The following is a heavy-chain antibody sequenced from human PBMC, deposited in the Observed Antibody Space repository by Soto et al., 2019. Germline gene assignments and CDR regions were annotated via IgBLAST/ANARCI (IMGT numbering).Heavy chain of an antibody. CDR1: GGTFSSYA. J-gene: IGHJ1*01. CDR3: ARLQLEDSSGYYLHFQH. V-gene: IGHV1-69*01. Sequence: QGQLVQSGAEVKKPGSSWKVSCKASGGTFSSYAISWVRQAPGQGLEWMGGIIPIFGTANYAQKFQGRVTITADESTSTAYMELSSLRAEDTAVYYCARLQLEDSSGYYLHFQHWGQGTLVTVSS. D-gene: IGHD3-22*01. CDR2: IIPIFGTA.